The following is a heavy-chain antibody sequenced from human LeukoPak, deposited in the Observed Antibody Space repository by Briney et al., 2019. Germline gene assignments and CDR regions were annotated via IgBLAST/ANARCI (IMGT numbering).Heavy chain of an antibody. J-gene: IGHJ5*02. CDR1: GYTFTGYY. V-gene: IGHV1-2*02. D-gene: IGHD5-24*01. CDR3: ARTMSTIKERFDP. CDR2: INPNSGGT. Sequence: GASMKVSCKASGYTFTGYYMHWVRQAPGQGLEWMGWINPNSGGTNYAQKFQGRVTMTRDTSISTAYMELSRLRSDDTAVYYCARTMSTIKERFDPWGQGTLVTVSS.